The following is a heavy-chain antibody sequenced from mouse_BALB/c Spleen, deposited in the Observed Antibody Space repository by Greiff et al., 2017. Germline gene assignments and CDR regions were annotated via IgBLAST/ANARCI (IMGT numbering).Heavy chain of an antibody. CDR1: GYTFTSYW. CDR2: IDPSDSET. J-gene: IGHJ3*01. CDR3: ATYYGNYGWFAY. Sequence: QVQLKQSGAELVKPGAPVKLSCKASGYTFTSYWMNWVKQRPGRGLEWIGRIDPSDSETHYNQKFKDKATLTVDKSSSTAYIQLSSLTSEDSAVYYCATYYGNYGWFAYWGQGTLVTVSA. V-gene: IGHV1-69*02. D-gene: IGHD2-10*01.